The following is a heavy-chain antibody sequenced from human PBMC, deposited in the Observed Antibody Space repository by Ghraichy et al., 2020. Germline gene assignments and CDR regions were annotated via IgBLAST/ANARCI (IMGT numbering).Heavy chain of an antibody. Sequence: SETLSLTCTVSGGSVSSDSYYWSWIRQPPGKGLEWIGYIYNSGSTNYNPSLKSRVTILVDTSKNQFSLKLSSVTAADTAVYYCARDWRRYYDSSGDQAGYFDYWGQGTLVTVSS. CDR1: GGSVSSDSYY. CDR3: ARDWRRYYDSSGDQAGYFDY. J-gene: IGHJ4*02. CDR2: IYNSGST. D-gene: IGHD3-22*01. V-gene: IGHV4-61*01.